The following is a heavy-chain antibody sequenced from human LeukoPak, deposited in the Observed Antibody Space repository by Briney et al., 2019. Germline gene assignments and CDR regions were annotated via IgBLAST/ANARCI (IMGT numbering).Heavy chain of an antibody. CDR1: GYTFTGYY. J-gene: IGHJ3*02. CDR3: AKDRDFWSGNDDAFDI. V-gene: IGHV1-2*02. D-gene: IGHD3-3*01. Sequence: ASVKVSCKASGYTFTGYYMHWVRQAPGQGLEWMGWINPNSGGTNYAQKFQGRVTMTRDTSISTAYMELSRLRSDDTAVYYCAKDRDFWSGNDDAFDIWGRGTMVTVSS. CDR2: INPNSGGT.